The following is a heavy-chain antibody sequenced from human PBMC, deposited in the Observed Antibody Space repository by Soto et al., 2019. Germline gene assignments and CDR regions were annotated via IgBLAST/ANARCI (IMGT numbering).Heavy chain of an antibody. CDR1: GFTFSSYS. V-gene: IGHV3-48*01. D-gene: IGHD5-12*01. Sequence: GGSLRLSCAASGFTFSSYSMNWVRQAPGKGLEWVSYISSSSSTIYYEDSVKGRFTISRDNAKNSLYLQMNSLRAEDTAVYYCARDIYSGYDYDYGDANAFDIWGQGTMVTVSS. J-gene: IGHJ3*02. CDR2: ISSSSSTI. CDR3: ARDIYSGYDYDYGDANAFDI.